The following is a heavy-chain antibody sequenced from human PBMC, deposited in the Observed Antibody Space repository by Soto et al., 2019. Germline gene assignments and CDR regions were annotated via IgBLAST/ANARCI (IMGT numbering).Heavy chain of an antibody. CDR3: ASGYSYGYYYYYGMDV. Sequence: PSETLSLTCAVYGGSFSGYYWSWIRQPPGKGLEWIGEINHSGSTNYNPSLKSRVTISVDTSKNQFSLKLSSVTAADTAVYYCASGYSYGYYYYYGMDVWGQGTTLTVS. CDR1: GGSFSGYY. V-gene: IGHV4-34*01. CDR2: INHSGST. D-gene: IGHD5-18*01. J-gene: IGHJ6*02.